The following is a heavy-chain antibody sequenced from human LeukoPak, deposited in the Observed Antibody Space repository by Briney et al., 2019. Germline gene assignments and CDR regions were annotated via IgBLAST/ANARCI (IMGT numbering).Heavy chain of an antibody. J-gene: IGHJ4*02. CDR1: GFTFSSNR. Sequence: GGSLRLSRAVSGFTFSSNRMSWVRQAPGKGLEWVANIYQDGSEEHYVDSVKGRFTISRDNAKNSLYLQMDSLRAEDTAMYYCAREATFGYHYFDYWGQGTLVTVSS. CDR2: IYQDGSEE. CDR3: AREATFGYHYFDY. D-gene: IGHD3-16*01. V-gene: IGHV3-7*01.